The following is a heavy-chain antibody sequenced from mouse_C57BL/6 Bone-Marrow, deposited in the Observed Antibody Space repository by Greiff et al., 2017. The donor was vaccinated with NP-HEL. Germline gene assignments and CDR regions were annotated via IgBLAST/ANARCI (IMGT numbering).Heavy chain of an antibody. Sequence: EVQLVESGGGLVKPGGSLKLSCAASGFTFSDYGMHWVRQAPEKGLEWVAYISSGSSTIYYADTVKGRFTISRDNAKNTLFLQMTSLRSEDTAMYYCARREDYGSSYWYFDVWGTGTTVTVSS. J-gene: IGHJ1*03. D-gene: IGHD1-1*01. CDR3: ARREDYGSSYWYFDV. V-gene: IGHV5-17*01. CDR2: ISSGSSTI. CDR1: GFTFSDYG.